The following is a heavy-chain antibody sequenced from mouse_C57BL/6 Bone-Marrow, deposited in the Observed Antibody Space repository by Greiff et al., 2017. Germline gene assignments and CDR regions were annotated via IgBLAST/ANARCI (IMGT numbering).Heavy chain of an antibody. Sequence: QVQLQQSGPELVKPGASVKLSCKASGYTFTSYDINWVKQRPGQGLEWIGRIYPRDGSTKYNEKFKGKATLTVDTSSSPAYMELHSLTSEDSAVYYCARVEFDGSSGDWYFDVWGTGTTVTVSS. D-gene: IGHD1-1*01. J-gene: IGHJ1*03. CDR1: GYTFTSYD. CDR2: IYPRDGST. CDR3: ARVEFDGSSGDWYFDV. V-gene: IGHV1-85*01.